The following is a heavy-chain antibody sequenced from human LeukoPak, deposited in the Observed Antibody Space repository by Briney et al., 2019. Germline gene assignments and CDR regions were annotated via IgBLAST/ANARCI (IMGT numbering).Heavy chain of an antibody. Sequence: SETLSLTCAVYGGSFSGYYWSWIRQPPGKGLEWIGEINHSGSTNYNPSLKSRVTISVDTSKNQFSLKLSSVTAADTAVYYCAREFRPGYGSGSYYNCFDYWGQGTLVTVSS. CDR2: INHSGST. CDR3: AREFRPGYGSGSYYNCFDY. CDR1: GGSFSGYY. J-gene: IGHJ4*02. V-gene: IGHV4-34*01. D-gene: IGHD3-10*01.